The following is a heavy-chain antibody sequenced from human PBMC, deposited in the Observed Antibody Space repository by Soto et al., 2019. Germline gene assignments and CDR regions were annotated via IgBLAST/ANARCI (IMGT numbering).Heavy chain of an antibody. CDR1: GYTFTSYR. CDR2: ISAYNGNT. J-gene: IGHJ4*02. CDR3: ARRSYCGGDCAFDY. Sequence: GXSVKVSFNASGYTFTSYRISLVRHSPGQGLEWMGWISAYNGNTNYAQKLQGRVTMTTDTSTSTAYMELRSLRYDDTAVYYCARRSYCGGDCAFDYWGQGTLVTVSS. D-gene: IGHD2-21*02. V-gene: IGHV1-18*01.